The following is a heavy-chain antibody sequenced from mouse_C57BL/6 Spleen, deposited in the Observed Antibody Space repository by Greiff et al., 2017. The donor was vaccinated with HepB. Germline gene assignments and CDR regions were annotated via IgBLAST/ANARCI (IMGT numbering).Heavy chain of an antibody. CDR2: INYDGSST. J-gene: IGHJ1*03. CDR1: GFTFSDYY. V-gene: IGHV5-16*01. CDR3: ARVANYYYGSSYADFDV. Sequence: EVQLVESEGGLVQPGSSMKLSCTASGFTFSDYYMAWVRQVPEKGLEWVANINYDGSSTYYLDSLKSRFIIPRDNAKNILYLQMSSLKSEDTATYYCARVANYYYGSSYADFDVWGTGTTVTVSS. D-gene: IGHD1-1*01.